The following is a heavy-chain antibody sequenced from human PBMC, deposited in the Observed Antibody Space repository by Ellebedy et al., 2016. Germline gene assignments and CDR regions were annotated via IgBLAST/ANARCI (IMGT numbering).Heavy chain of an antibody. V-gene: IGHV3-30-3*01. D-gene: IGHD6-13*01. Sequence: GGSLRLSCAASGFTFSSYAMHWVRQAPGKGLEWVAVISYDGSNKYYADSVKGRFTISRDNSKNTLYLQMNSLRAEDTAVYYCARDQGGGSSSSYPQGYWGQGTLVTVSS. CDR2: ISYDGSNK. CDR3: ARDQGGGSSSSYPQGY. CDR1: GFTFSSYA. J-gene: IGHJ4*02.